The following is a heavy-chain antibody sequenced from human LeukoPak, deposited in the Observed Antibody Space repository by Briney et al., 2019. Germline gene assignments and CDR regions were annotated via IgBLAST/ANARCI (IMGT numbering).Heavy chain of an antibody. CDR2: IIPIFGTA. CDR1: GGTFSSYA. V-gene: IGHV1-69*05. CDR3: ARVSSVVVPAAEPLLAFDI. J-gene: IGHJ3*02. D-gene: IGHD2-2*01. Sequence: ASVKVSCKASGGTFSSYAISWVRQAPGQGLEWMGGIIPIFGTANYAQKFQGRVTITTDESTSTAYMELSSLRSEDTAVYYCARVSSVVVPAAEPLLAFDIWGQGTMVTVSS.